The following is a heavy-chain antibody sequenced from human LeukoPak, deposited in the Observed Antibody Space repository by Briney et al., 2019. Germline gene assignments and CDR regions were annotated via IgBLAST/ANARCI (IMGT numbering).Heavy chain of an antibody. CDR3: ARTTEAHSWQTRYYSYYMDV. V-gene: IGHV4-38-2*02. D-gene: IGHD6-13*01. CDR1: GYSISNNFY. CDR2: INHSWST. J-gene: IGHJ6*03. Sequence: PSETLSLTCTVSGYSISNNFYWAWIRQSPGKGLEWIVSINHSWSTYYNPSLKSRVTISVDTSKNQFSLKLSSVTAADTAVYYCARTTEAHSWQTRYYSYYMDVWGKGTTVTVSS.